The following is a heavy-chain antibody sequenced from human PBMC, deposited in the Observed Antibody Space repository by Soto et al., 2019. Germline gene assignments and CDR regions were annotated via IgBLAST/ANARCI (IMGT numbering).Heavy chain of an antibody. J-gene: IGHJ5*02. CDR1: GFSLSNARMG. D-gene: IGHD2-2*01. CDR3: ARGWGYSSSTTSCSRFDP. V-gene: IGHV2-26*01. Sequence: QVTLKESGPVLVKPTETLTLTCTVSGFSLSNARMGVSWIRQPPGKALEWLAHIFSNDEKSYSTSLKSRLTISKDTSKSQVVLTMTNMDPVDTATYYCARGWGYSSSTTSCSRFDPWGQGTLVTVSS. CDR2: IFSNDEK.